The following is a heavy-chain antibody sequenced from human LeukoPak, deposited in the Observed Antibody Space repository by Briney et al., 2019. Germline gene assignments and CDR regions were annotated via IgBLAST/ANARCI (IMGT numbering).Heavy chain of an antibody. V-gene: IGHV3-30*02. CDR2: IRYDGSNK. CDR1: GFTFSSYG. Sequence: GGSLRLSCAASGFTFSSYGMHWVRQAPGKGLEWVPFIRYDGSNKYYADSVKGRFTISRDNSKNTLYLQMNSLRAEDTAVYYCAKDWHGDDYWGQGTLVTVSS. CDR3: AKDWHGDDY. J-gene: IGHJ4*02.